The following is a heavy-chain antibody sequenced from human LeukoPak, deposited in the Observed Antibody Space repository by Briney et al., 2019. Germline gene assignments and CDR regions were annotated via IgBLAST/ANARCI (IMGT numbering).Heavy chain of an antibody. CDR1: GFTFSSYW. V-gene: IGHV3-7*01. CDR2: IKEDGSEE. CDR3: ARDWLAGNPYHAFEL. J-gene: IGHJ3*01. Sequence: SGGSLRLSCAASGFTFSSYWMSWVCQAPGKGLECVANIKEDGSEEYYVDSVKGRFSISRDNAKNSLYLQMNSLRAEDTAVYYCARDWLAGNPYHAFELWGKGTMVTVSS. D-gene: IGHD3-22*01.